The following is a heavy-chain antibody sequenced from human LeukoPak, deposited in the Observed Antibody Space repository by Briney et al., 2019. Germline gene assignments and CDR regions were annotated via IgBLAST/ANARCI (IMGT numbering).Heavy chain of an antibody. V-gene: IGHV1-2*02. CDR3: ARDDRSDY. CDR2: IXPNSGXX. Sequence: ASVKVSCXASGYTFTXXXXXXVRQAPGQGLEWMGWIXPNSGXXXXXXXXXXXXXXXXDTSISTAYMELSRLRSDDTAVYYCARDDRSDYWGQGTLVTVSS. D-gene: IGHD2-15*01. CDR1: GYTFTXXX. J-gene: IGHJ4*02.